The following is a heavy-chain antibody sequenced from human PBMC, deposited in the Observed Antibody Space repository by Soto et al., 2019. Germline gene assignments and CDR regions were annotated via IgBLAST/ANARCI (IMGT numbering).Heavy chain of an antibody. CDR2: INPNSGGT. CDR3: ARPGLQQLVRIDYYYYGMDV. Sequence: ASVKVSCKASGYTFTGYYMHWVRQAPGQGLEWMGWINPNSGGTNYAQKFRGRVTMTRDTSISTAYMELSRLRSDDTAVYYCARPGLQQLVRIDYYYYGMDVWGQGTTVTVSS. V-gene: IGHV1-2*02. CDR1: GYTFTGYY. J-gene: IGHJ6*02. D-gene: IGHD6-13*01.